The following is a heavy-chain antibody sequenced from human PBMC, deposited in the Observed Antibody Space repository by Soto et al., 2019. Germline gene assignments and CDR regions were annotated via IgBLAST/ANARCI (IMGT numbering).Heavy chain of an antibody. D-gene: IGHD6-19*01. J-gene: IGHJ4*02. CDR2: IKQDGSEK. Sequence: PGGSLRLSCAASGFTFSSYWMSWVRQAPGKGLEWVANIKQDGSEKYYVDSVKGRFTISRDNAKNSLYLQMNSLRAEDTAVYYCARDLDIAVAGTDYFDYWRQRTLVTVSS. CDR1: GFTFSSYW. V-gene: IGHV3-7*03. CDR3: ARDLDIAVAGTDYFDY.